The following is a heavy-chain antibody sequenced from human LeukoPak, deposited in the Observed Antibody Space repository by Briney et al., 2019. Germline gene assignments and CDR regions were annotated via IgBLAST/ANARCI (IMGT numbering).Heavy chain of an antibody. CDR3: ARSGGGPYYYFDY. CDR1: GGSISSSSYY. Sequence: SETLSLTCTVSGGSISSSSYYWGWIRQPPGKGLEWIGSIYCSGSTYYNPSLKSRVTISVDTSKNQFSLKLSSVTAADTAVYYCARSGGGPYYYFDYWGQGTLVTVSS. J-gene: IGHJ4*02. D-gene: IGHD1-26*01. CDR2: IYCSGST. V-gene: IGHV4-39*01.